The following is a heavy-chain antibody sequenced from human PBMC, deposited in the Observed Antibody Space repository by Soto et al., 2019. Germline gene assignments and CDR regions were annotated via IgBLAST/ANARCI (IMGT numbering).Heavy chain of an antibody. CDR3: ARVAYCSSTSCYSYFDY. J-gene: IGHJ4*02. CDR2: ISNDGSST. Sequence: EMQLVESGGGLVQSGGSLRLSCAASGFTFSSYWMHWVRQAPGKGLVWVSRISNDGSSTSYADSVKGRFTISRDNAENTLCLQVNSLRAEDTAVYYCARVAYCSSTSCYSYFDYWGQGTLVTVSS. V-gene: IGHV3-74*01. CDR1: GFTFSSYW. D-gene: IGHD2-2*01.